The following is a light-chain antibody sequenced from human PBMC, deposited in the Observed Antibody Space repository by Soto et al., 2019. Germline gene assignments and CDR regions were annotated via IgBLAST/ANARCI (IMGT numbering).Light chain of an antibody. CDR1: QTIATH. CDR3: QQYNNWPRT. J-gene: IGKJ1*01. Sequence: EIVMTQSPGTLSVSPGARAPLSCRASQTIATHLAWYQQKPGQAPRLLMYGAYSRATGIPDRFSGSGSGTEFTLTISSLQSEDFAVYYCQQYNNWPRTFGQGTKVDIK. V-gene: IGKV3D-15*01. CDR2: GAY.